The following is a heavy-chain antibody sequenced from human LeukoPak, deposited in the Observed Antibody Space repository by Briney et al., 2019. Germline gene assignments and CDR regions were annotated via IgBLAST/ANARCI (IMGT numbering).Heavy chain of an antibody. Sequence: SETLSLTCTVSGGSISSYYWSWIRQPPGKGLEWIGYIYYSGSTNYNPSLKSRVTISIDTSKNQFSLKLSSVTAADTAVYYCARDRGHYDILTGPFDYWGQGTLVTVSS. J-gene: IGHJ4*02. D-gene: IGHD3-9*01. CDR1: GGSISSYY. V-gene: IGHV4-59*12. CDR3: ARDRGHYDILTGPFDY. CDR2: IYYSGST.